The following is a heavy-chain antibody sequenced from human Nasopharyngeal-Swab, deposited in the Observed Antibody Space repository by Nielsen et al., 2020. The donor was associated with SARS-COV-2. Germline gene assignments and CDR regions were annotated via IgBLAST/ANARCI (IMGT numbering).Heavy chain of an antibody. CDR3: ARLTNSAGDY. CDR2: INHSGRT. V-gene: IGHV4-34*01. Sequence: SETLSLTFALYVGSFSGYYWTWIRQPPGEGLEWIGEINHSGRTNYNPSLKSLVTISVDTSKNQFSLKLTSVTAADTAVYYCARLTNSAGDYWGQGTLVTVSS. D-gene: IGHD4-23*01. J-gene: IGHJ4*02. CDR1: VGSFSGYY.